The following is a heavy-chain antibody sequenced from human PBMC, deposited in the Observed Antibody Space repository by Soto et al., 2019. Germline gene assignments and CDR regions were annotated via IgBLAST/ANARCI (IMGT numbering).Heavy chain of an antibody. CDR1: GFDFDTFT. CDR2: ISGSGTTI. J-gene: IGHJ4*02. Sequence: PGGSLRLSCEASGFDFDTFTMNWVRQAPGKGLECLSYISGSGTTIYYADSVKGRFTISRDNANNSLYLQMDGLRAEDTAVYYCARTTWELGVRFDYWGQGALVTVSS. V-gene: IGHV3-48*04. CDR3: ARTTWELGVRFDY. D-gene: IGHD1-1*01.